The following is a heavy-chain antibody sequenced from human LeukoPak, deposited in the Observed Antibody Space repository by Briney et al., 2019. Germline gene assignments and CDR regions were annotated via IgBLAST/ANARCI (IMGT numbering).Heavy chain of an antibody. CDR2: IRFDGSSN. V-gene: IGHV3-30*02. D-gene: IGHD1-7*01. Sequence: GGSLRLSCAASGFTFSSYGMHWVRQAPGKGLEWVAYIRFDGSSNYYADSLKGRFTISRDNSKNTLYLQMNSLGVEDTAVYSCARGGVNYASDYWGQGTLVTVSS. J-gene: IGHJ4*02. CDR3: ARGGVNYASDY. CDR1: GFTFSSYG.